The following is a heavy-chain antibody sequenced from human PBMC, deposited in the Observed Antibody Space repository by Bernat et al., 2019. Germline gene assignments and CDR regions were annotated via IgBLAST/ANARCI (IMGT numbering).Heavy chain of an antibody. CDR2: IYYSGST. CDR1: GGSISSSSHY. V-gene: IGHV4-39*01. CDR3: TRLIRSATGFYD. J-gene: IGHJ4*02. Sequence: QLQLQESGPGLVKPSETLSLTCTVPGGSISSSSHYWGWIRQPPGKELEWIGRIYYSGSTYYNPSLKSRVTISVNTTKNQFSLKLTSVTAANTAVYYCTRLIRSATGFYDWGQGTLVTVSS. D-gene: IGHD6-25*01.